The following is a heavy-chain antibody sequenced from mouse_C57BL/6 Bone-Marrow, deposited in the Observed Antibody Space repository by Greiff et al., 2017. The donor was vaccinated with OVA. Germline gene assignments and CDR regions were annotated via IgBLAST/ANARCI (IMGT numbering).Heavy chain of an antibody. J-gene: IGHJ4*01. CDR3: TRGYSNYYAMDY. CDR1: GYTFTDYE. Sequence: VQLKESGAELVRPGASVTLSCKASGYTFTDYEMHWVKKTPVHGLEWIGAIDPETGGTAYNQKFKGKAILTADKSSSTAYMELRSLTSEDSAVYYCTRGYSNYYAMDYWGQGTSVTVSS. CDR2: IDPETGGT. D-gene: IGHD2-5*01. V-gene: IGHV1-15*01.